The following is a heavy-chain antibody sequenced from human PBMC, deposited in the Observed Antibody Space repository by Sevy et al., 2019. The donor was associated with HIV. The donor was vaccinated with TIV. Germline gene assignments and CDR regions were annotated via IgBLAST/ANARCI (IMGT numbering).Heavy chain of an antibody. D-gene: IGHD1-26*01. CDR2: IFPGDSDT. V-gene: IGHV5-51*01. Sequence: GESLKISCKGSGYDFSTYWIAWVRQMPGKGLELMGIIFPGDSDTRYSPSFQGQVTISADDSIRTSYLQWRSLKAPDTAIYYCARRGILLRGGDYFYYGLDVWGQGTTVTVSS. CDR3: ARRGILLRGGDYFYYGLDV. CDR1: GYDFSTYW. J-gene: IGHJ6*02.